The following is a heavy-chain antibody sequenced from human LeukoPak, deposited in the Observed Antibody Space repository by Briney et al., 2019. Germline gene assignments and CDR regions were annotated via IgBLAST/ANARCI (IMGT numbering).Heavy chain of an antibody. CDR2: IKQDGSEK. V-gene: IGHV3-7*03. CDR3: AKGDSSAYTPLDY. J-gene: IGHJ4*02. Sequence: PGGSLRLSCAASGFTFSSYWMSWVRQAPGKGLEWVANIKQDGSEKYYVDSVKGRFTISRDNAKNSLYLQMNSLRAEDTAVYYCAKGDSSAYTPLDYWGQGTLVTVSS. CDR1: GFTFSSYW. D-gene: IGHD3-22*01.